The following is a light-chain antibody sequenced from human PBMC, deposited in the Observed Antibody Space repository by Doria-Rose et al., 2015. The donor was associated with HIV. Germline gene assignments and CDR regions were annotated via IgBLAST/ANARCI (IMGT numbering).Light chain of an antibody. CDR1: QSVSSY. CDR2: DAS. J-gene: IGKJ4*01. V-gene: IGKV3-11*01. Sequence: ATLSLSPGGRATLSCRASQSVSSYLVWYQQKPGQAPRLLIYDASNRATGIPARFSGSGSGTDFTLTISSLEPEEFAVYYCQQRNNWPTFGGGTKVEI. CDR3: QQRNNWPT.